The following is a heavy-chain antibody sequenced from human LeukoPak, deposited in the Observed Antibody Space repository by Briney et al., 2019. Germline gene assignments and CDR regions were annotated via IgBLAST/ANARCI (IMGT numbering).Heavy chain of an antibody. Sequence: GGSLRLSCAASGFTFNSYAIHRVRQAPGKGLQWVAVISYDGSNKYYADSVKGRFTISRDSSQNTLYLQMNSLRAEDTALYYCARDRYFGSGSYLFDSWGQGTLVTVSS. D-gene: IGHD3-10*01. CDR3: ARDRYFGSGSYLFDS. V-gene: IGHV3-30-3*01. CDR1: GFTFNSYA. CDR2: ISYDGSNK. J-gene: IGHJ4*02.